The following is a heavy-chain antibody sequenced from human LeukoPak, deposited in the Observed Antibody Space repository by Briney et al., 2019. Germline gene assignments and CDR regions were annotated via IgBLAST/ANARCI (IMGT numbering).Heavy chain of an antibody. CDR3: ARVAENHFDY. D-gene: IGHD1-14*01. Sequence: PGGALRLSCAASGFTFSSYSMNWGRQAPGKGLEWVSSIISSSSYIYYADSVKGRFTISRDNAKNSLYLQMNSLRAEDTAVYYCARVAENHFDYWGQGTLVTVSS. V-gene: IGHV3-21*01. CDR1: GFTFSSYS. CDR2: IISSSSYI. J-gene: IGHJ4*02.